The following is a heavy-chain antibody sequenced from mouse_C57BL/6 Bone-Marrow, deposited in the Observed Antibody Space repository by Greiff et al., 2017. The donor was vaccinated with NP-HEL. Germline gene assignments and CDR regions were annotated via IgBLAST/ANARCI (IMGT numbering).Heavy chain of an antibody. Sequence: EVQLQQSGPELVKPGASVKISCKASGYTFTDYYMNWVKQSHGKSLEWIGDINPNNGGTSYNQKFKGKATLTVDKSSSTAYMELRSLTSEDSAVYYCARSCDYDVSYAMDYWGQGTSVTVSS. CDR1: GYTFTDYY. J-gene: IGHJ4*01. V-gene: IGHV1-26*01. D-gene: IGHD2-4*01. CDR3: ARSCDYDVSYAMDY. CDR2: INPNNGGT.